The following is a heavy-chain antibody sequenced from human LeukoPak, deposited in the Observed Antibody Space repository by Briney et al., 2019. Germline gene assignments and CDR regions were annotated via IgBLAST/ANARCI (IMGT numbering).Heavy chain of an antibody. Sequence: PSETLSLTCLVSGGSVISDYWSWVRQLPGEGLEWIGYIRFGGLTNYNPSLKSRVSLSLDTSKNQFSLIVNSVTAADTAVYYCARDPNMVRGVRWAFDIWGQGTMVTGSS. V-gene: IGHV4-59*02. CDR3: ARDPNMVRGVRWAFDI. J-gene: IGHJ3*02. CDR2: IRFGGLT. CDR1: GGSVISDY. D-gene: IGHD3-10*01.